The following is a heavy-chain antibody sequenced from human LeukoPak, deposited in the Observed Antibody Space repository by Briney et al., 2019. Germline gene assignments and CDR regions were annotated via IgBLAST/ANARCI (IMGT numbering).Heavy chain of an antibody. Sequence: PSQTLSLTCTVSGGSISGGGYYWSWIRQHPGKGLEWIGYIYYSGSTYYNPSLKSRVTISVDTSKNQFSLKLSSVTAADTAVYYCARSYYDFWSGESDAFDIWGQGTMVTVSS. CDR2: IYYSGST. V-gene: IGHV4-31*03. J-gene: IGHJ3*02. CDR1: GGSISGGGYY. CDR3: ARSYYDFWSGESDAFDI. D-gene: IGHD3-3*01.